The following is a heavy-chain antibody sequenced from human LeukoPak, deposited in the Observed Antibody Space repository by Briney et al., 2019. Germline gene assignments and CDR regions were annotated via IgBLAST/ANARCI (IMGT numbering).Heavy chain of an antibody. CDR1: GFTFSSYS. J-gene: IGHJ4*02. Sequence: PGGSLRLSCAASGFTFSSYSMNWVRQAPGKGLEWVSYISSSSSTIYYADSVKGRFTISRDNAKNSLYLQMNSLRAEDTAVYYCARGSIAARRAFDYWGQGTLVTVSS. D-gene: IGHD6-6*01. V-gene: IGHV3-48*01. CDR3: ARGSIAARRAFDY. CDR2: ISSSSSTI.